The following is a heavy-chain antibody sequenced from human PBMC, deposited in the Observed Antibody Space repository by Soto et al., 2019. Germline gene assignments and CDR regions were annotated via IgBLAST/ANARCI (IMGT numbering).Heavy chain of an antibody. CDR2: INHSGST. CDR3: AGSSSWQPFDY. Sequence: SETLSLTCAVYGGSFSGYYLSWIRQPPGKGLEWIGEINHSGSTNYNPSLKSRVTISVDTSKNQFSLKLSSVTAADTAVYYCAGSSSWQPFDYWGQGTLVTVSS. D-gene: IGHD6-13*01. V-gene: IGHV4-34*01. CDR1: GGSFSGYY. J-gene: IGHJ4*02.